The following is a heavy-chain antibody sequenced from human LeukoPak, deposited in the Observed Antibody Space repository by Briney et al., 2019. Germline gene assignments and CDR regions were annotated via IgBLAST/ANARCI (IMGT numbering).Heavy chain of an antibody. V-gene: IGHV4-39*01. Sequence: SETLSLTCSVSGGSISSTTYYWGWVRQPPGKGLEWIGSMSFIGSTYYNASLKSRVAIAVSMSKIHFALKLSSVTAADTAVYYCARHRRHYDILTGYYAGHFDIWGQGTMVTVSS. J-gene: IGHJ3*02. CDR1: GGSISSTTYY. CDR2: MSFIGST. CDR3: ARHRRHYDILTGYYAGHFDI. D-gene: IGHD3-9*01.